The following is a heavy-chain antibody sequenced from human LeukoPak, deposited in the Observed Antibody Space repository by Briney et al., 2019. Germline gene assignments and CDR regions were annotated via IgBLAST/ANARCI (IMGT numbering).Heavy chain of an antibody. CDR1: GGTFSSYA. Sequence: SVKVSCKASGGTFSSYAISWVRQAPGQGLEWMGGIIPIFGTANYAQKFQGRVTITADESTSTAYMELSSLRSEDTAVYYCARDGGYCSGGSCRYYYFDYWGQGTLVTVSS. D-gene: IGHD2-15*01. J-gene: IGHJ4*02. CDR2: IIPIFGTA. V-gene: IGHV1-69*13. CDR3: ARDGGYCSGGSCRYYYFDY.